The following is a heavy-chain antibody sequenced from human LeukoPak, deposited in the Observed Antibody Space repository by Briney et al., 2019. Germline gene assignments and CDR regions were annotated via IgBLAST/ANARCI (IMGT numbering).Heavy chain of an antibody. CDR3: VKGGYDYVEVAYFDF. J-gene: IGHJ4*02. Sequence: PGGSLRLSCAASGFSFNNYAMSWVCQAPGKELEWFSIIIATSGSTFYADSVKGRFTISRDNSKNTLYLQMNSLRVEDTAVYYCVKGGYDYVEVAYFDFWGQGTLVTVSS. CDR2: IIATSGST. V-gene: IGHV3-23*01. D-gene: IGHD5-12*01. CDR1: GFSFNNYA.